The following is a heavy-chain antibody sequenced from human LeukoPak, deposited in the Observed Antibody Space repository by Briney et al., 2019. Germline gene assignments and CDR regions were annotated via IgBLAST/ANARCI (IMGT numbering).Heavy chain of an antibody. J-gene: IGHJ4*02. CDR3: AKIGAITYFDY. CDR2: FSASGTT. CDR1: GGYLHTHF. D-gene: IGHD2/OR15-2a*01. V-gene: IGHV4-4*07. Sequence: AGTLSLTCTVSGGYLHTHFWSWVRQPAGKGLEWLWRFSASGTTNYHPPLKSRVTISLDKSQNQLSLKLNSVTAADTAVYYCAKIGAITYFDYWGTGRLVTVS.